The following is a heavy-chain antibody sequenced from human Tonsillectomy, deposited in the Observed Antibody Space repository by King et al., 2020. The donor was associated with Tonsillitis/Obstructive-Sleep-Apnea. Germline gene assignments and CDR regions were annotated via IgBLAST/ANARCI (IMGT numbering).Heavy chain of an antibody. J-gene: IGHJ4*02. Sequence: VQLVESGGGVVQPGRSLRLSCAASGFTFSSYAMHWVRQAPGKGLEWVAVISYDGSNKYYADSVKGRFTISRDNSKNTLYLQMNSLRAEDTAVYYWAREGGYSNYLDYWGQGTLVTVSS. CDR1: GFTFSSYA. CDR2: ISYDGSNK. CDR3: AREGGYSNYLDY. D-gene: IGHD4-11*01. V-gene: IGHV3-30*04.